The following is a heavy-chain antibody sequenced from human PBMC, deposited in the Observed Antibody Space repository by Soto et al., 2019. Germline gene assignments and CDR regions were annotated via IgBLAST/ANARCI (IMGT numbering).Heavy chain of an antibody. V-gene: IGHV1-3*01. J-gene: IGHJ4*02. D-gene: IGHD4-17*01. Sequence: VRLEQSGAEVKKPGASVRLSCKTSGFTFSEYGLHWVRQAPGQSFEWMGWINAGTGKTEYSQVFQGRVTISSDTSTTTVYMEVTNLTLQDTAVYFCARVSNGDLGCYWGQGTLVTVSS. CDR1: GFTFSEYG. CDR3: ARVSNGDLGCY. CDR2: INAGTGKT.